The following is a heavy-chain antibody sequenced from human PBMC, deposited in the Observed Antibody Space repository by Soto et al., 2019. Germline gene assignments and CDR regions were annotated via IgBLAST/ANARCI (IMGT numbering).Heavy chain of an antibody. J-gene: IGHJ4*02. D-gene: IGHD2-2*01. Sequence: EVQLLQHGGGLVQPGGSLRLTCAASGFTFSDYAMSWVRQAPGKGLEWASTVSASASNTHYADSVKGRFTISRDNSKNTLCLQMDSLRAEDTALYYCANVPIWCGSSRCYTEGFDYWGQGTLVIVSS. CDR2: VSASASNT. CDR3: ANVPIWCGSSRCYTEGFDY. V-gene: IGHV3-23*01. CDR1: GFTFSDYA.